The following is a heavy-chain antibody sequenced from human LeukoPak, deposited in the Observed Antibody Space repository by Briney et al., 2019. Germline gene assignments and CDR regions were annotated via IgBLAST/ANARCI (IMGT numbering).Heavy chain of an antibody. CDR1: GFTFSNSW. Sequence: GGSLRLSFEVSGFTFSNSWMSWVRRAPGKGPEWVANIKQDGSSKYYVDSVKGRFTISRDNAKNSLYLQMNSLRAEDTALYYCATGGGVHVFWGQGTLVTVSS. CDR3: ATGGGVHVF. D-gene: IGHD3-16*01. CDR2: IKQDGSSK. J-gene: IGHJ4*02. V-gene: IGHV3-7*01.